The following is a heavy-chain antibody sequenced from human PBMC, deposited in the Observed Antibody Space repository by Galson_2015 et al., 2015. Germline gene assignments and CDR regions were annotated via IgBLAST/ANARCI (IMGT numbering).Heavy chain of an antibody. CDR1: GDSIKTHF. CDR2: IYNGAST. V-gene: IGHV4-59*11. J-gene: IGHJ4*02. D-gene: IGHD3-16*01. CDR3: ARILGGWNQIDY. Sequence: ETLSLTCSVSGDSIKTHFWTWVRQPPGKGLEWIGYIYNGASTNFDPSFQSRASMSVDTSGNQFSLRLTSVTAADTAVYYCARILGGWNQIDYWGQGTLVTVSS.